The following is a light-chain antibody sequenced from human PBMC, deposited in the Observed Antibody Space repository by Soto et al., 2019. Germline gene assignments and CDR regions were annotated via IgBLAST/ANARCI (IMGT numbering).Light chain of an antibody. CDR2: EVS. Sequence: QSALTQPASVSGSPGQSITISCTGTSSDVGGYNYVSWYQQHSGKAPKLMIYEVSNRSSGVSNRFSGSKSGNTASLTISGLQAEDEADYYCSSYTSSSTLFGTGTKVTVL. J-gene: IGLJ1*01. CDR3: SSYTSSSTL. V-gene: IGLV2-14*01. CDR1: SSDVGGYNY.